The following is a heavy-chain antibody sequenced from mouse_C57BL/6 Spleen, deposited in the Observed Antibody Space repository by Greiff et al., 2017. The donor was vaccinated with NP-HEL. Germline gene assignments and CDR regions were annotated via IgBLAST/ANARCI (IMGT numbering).Heavy chain of an antibody. D-gene: IGHD1-1*01. J-gene: IGHJ4*01. V-gene: IGHV5-17*01. CDR1: GFTFSDYG. Sequence: EVKLMESGGGLVKPGGSLKLSCAASGFTFSDYGMHWVRQAPEKGLEWVAYISSGSSTIYYADTVKGRFTISRDNAKNTLFLQMTSLRSEDTAMYYCARFPLGYGSRGDAMDYWGQGTSVTVSS. CDR3: ARFPLGYGSRGDAMDY. CDR2: ISSGSSTI.